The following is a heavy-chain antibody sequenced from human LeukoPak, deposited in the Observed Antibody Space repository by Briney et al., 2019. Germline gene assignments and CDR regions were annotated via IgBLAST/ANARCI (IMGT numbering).Heavy chain of an antibody. CDR2: ISYDGSNK. D-gene: IGHD3-10*01. CDR3: ARGDGSGLLYYGMDV. Sequence: GGSLRLSCAASGFTFSSYAMHRVRQAPGKGLEGVAVISYDGSNKYYADSVKGRFTISRDNSKNTLYLQMNSLRAEDTAVYYCARGDGSGLLYYGMDVWGKGTTVTVSS. J-gene: IGHJ6*04. CDR1: GFTFSSYA. V-gene: IGHV3-30*04.